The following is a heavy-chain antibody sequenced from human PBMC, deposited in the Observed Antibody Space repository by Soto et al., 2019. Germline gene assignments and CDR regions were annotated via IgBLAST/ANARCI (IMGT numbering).Heavy chain of an antibody. D-gene: IGHD3-22*01. Sequence: SETLSLTCTDSGDSINSADYYWSWLRQTPGKGLEWIGYIYYSRSDYYNPSLGRRATITIDTSRNQFSLNLMSVTAADTAVYYCARVVQFYDSSGYSFYYFDYWGQGALVTVSS. CDR1: GDSINSADYY. CDR3: ARVVQFYDSSGYSFYYFDY. V-gene: IGHV4-30-4*01. CDR2: IYYSRSD. J-gene: IGHJ4*02.